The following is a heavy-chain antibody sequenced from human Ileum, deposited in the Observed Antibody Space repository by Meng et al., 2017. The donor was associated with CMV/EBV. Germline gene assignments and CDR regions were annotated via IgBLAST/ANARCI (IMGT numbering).Heavy chain of an antibody. CDR2: INWNGGST. CDR3: ARDNDSSGYYYSGMDV. V-gene: IGHV3-20*04. CDR1: GFTFDDYG. D-gene: IGHD3-22*01. Sequence: GESLKISCAASGFTFDDYGMSWVRQAPGKGLEWVSGINWNGGSTGYADSVKGRFTISRDNAKNSLYLQMNSLRAEDTALYYCARDNDSSGYYYSGMDVWGQGTTVTVSS. J-gene: IGHJ6*02.